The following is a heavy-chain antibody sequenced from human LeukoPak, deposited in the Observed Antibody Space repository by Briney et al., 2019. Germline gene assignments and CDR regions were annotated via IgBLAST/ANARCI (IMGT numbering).Heavy chain of an antibody. CDR1: GFTFSNYG. Sequence: GGSLRLSCAAPGFTFSNYGMHWVRQVPGKGLEWVANIIQDGSAQYYVDSVKGRFTISRDNADNSLYLQMNSLRAEDTAVYYCAIDLFSCSSTSCYVYWGRGTLVTVSS. CDR3: AIDLFSCSSTSCYVY. J-gene: IGHJ4*02. V-gene: IGHV3-7*01. CDR2: IIQDGSAQ. D-gene: IGHD2-2*01.